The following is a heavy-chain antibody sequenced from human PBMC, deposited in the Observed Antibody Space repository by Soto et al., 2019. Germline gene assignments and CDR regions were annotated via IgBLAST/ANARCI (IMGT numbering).Heavy chain of an antibody. CDR3: EREWSTSGDLYY. D-gene: IGHD3-10*01. J-gene: IGHJ4*02. V-gene: IGHV3-30-3*01. CDR1: GFTFTSFS. Sequence: QVQLVESGGGVVQPGRSLKLSCAASGFTFTSFSMQWVRQAPGKGLEWVAVISYDGSIEYYADSVKGRFTISRDNSKNTLYLQMYSLRTEDTAVYFCEREWSTSGDLYYWGQGTLVTVSS. CDR2: ISYDGSIE.